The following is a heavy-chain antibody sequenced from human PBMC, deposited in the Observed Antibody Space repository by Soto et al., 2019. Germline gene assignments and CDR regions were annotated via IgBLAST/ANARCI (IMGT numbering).Heavy chain of an antibody. D-gene: IGHD2-8*01. CDR3: AKVREDIVLLVALDY. V-gene: IGHV3-23*01. J-gene: IGHJ4*02. CDR2: ISDSGDIT. CDR1: EFTFSTYA. Sequence: GGYLRLSFEASEFTFSTYALTCVRQAPWRVLQWVATISDSGDITYYSDSVQGRFTISRGNSKNTLYLQMNNLRPEDTAVYYCAKVREDIVLLVALDYWGQGTLVTISS.